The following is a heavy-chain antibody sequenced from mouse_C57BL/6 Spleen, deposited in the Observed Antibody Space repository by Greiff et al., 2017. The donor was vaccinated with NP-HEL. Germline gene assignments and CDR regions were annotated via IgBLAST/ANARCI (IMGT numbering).Heavy chain of an antibody. CDR2: IRSKSNNYAT. CDR1: GFSFNTYA. Sequence: EVKLMESGGGLVQPKGSLKLSCAASGFSFNTYAMNWVRQAPGKGLEWVARIRSKSNNYATYYADSVKDRFTISRDDSESMLYLQMNNLKTEATAMYYCVRAVTFAYWGQGTLVTVSA. V-gene: IGHV10-1*01. CDR3: VRAVTFAY. D-gene: IGHD2-5*01. J-gene: IGHJ3*01.